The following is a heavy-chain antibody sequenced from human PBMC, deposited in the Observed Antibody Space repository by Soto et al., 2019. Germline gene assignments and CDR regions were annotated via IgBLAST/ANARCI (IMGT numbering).Heavy chain of an antibody. CDR3: ARATGTLRSRNCDY. CDR1: GGSISTVGHY. D-gene: IGHD1-1*01. Sequence: LSLTCSVSGGSISTVGHYWTWIRQPPGKGLEWIGSIYHTGSTYYSKSLRSRLTMSVDTSKSQFSLRLSSVTAADTAVYYCARATGTLRSRNCDYWGQGSLVTAPQ. J-gene: IGHJ4*02. CDR2: IYHTGST. V-gene: IGHV4-31*03.